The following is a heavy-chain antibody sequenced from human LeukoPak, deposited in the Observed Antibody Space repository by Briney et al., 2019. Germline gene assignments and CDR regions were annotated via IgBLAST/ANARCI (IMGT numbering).Heavy chain of an antibody. CDR1: GFSISSHA. CDR2: ISGSSAGT. Sequence: GESLRLSCGASGFSISSHAMSWVRQAPGKGLEWVSAISGSSAGTYYADSVKGRFTISRDNSRNTLYLQMNSLRAEDTAVYYCAKLAGWTNFDYWGQGTLVTVSS. D-gene: IGHD6-19*01. CDR3: AKLAGWTNFDY. J-gene: IGHJ4*02. V-gene: IGHV3-23*01.